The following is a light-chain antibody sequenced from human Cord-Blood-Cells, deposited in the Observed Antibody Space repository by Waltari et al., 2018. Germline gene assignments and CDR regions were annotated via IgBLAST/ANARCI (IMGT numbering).Light chain of an antibody. CDR2: EVS. Sequence: QSALTQPASVSGSPGQSTTISCPGTRSVLGSYNPVSCYQQPPGNAPKLMIYEVSKRPSGVSNRFSGSKSGNTASLTISGLQAEDEADYYCCSYAGSSTFDVVSGGGTKLTVL. V-gene: IGLV2-23*02. J-gene: IGLJ2*01. CDR3: CSYAGSSTFDVV. CDR1: RSVLGSYNP.